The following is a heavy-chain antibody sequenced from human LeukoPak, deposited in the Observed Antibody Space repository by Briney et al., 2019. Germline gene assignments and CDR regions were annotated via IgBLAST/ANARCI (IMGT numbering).Heavy chain of an antibody. V-gene: IGHV3-30*04. CDR3: AKDRVVVVVAATLDY. Sequence: GGSLRLSCAASGFTFSSYAMHWVRQAPGKGLEWVAVISYDGSNKYYADSVKGRFTISRDNSKNTLYLQTNSLRAEDTAVYYCAKDRVVVVVAATLDYWGQGTLVTVFS. J-gene: IGHJ4*02. D-gene: IGHD2-15*01. CDR1: GFTFSSYA. CDR2: ISYDGSNK.